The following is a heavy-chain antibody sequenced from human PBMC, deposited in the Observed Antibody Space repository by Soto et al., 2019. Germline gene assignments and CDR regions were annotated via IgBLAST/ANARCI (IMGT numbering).Heavy chain of an antibody. CDR3: ARVPHLGYCSGGSCGDFDY. CDR1: GFTFSSYS. V-gene: IGHV3-21*01. J-gene: IGHJ4*02. Sequence: GALRLSCAASGFTFSSYSMNWVRQAPGKGLEWVSFISSSSSYIYYADSVKGRFTISRDNAKNSLYLQMNSLRAEDTAVCYCARVPHLGYCSGGSCGDFDYWGQGTLVTVSS. CDR2: ISSSSSYI. D-gene: IGHD2-15*01.